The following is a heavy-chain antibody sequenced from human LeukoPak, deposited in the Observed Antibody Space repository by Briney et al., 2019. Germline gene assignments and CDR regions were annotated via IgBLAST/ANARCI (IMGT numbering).Heavy chain of an antibody. Sequence: SETLSLTCAVYGGSFSGYYWSWIRQPPGKGLEWIGEINHSGSTNYNPSLKSRVTISVDRSKNQFSLKLSSVTAADTAVYYCASSLRGSKNNNWFDPWGQGTLVTVSS. J-gene: IGHJ5*02. CDR2: INHSGST. CDR1: GGSFSGYY. V-gene: IGHV4-34*01. CDR3: ASSLRGSKNNNWFDP. D-gene: IGHD3-10*01.